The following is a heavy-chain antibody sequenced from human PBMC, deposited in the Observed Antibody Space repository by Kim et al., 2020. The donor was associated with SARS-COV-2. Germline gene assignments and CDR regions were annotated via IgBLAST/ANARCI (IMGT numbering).Heavy chain of an antibody. D-gene: IGHD3-22*01. V-gene: IGHV3-23*01. CDR1: GFTFSSYA. Sequence: GGSLRLSCAASGFTFSSYAMSWVRQAPGKGLEWVSAISGSGGGTYYADSVKGRFTISRDNSKNTLYLQMNSLRAEDTAVYYCKGRYYDSSGRGIYYYYGMDVWGQGTPGTVSS. CDR2: ISGSGGGT. CDR3: KGRYYDSSGRGIYYYYGMDV. J-gene: IGHJ6*02.